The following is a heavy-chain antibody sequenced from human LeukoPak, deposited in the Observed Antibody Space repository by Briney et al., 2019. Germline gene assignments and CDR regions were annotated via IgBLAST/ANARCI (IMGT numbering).Heavy chain of an antibody. CDR2: IYYSWST. V-gene: IGHV4-39*01. Sequence: SESLSLTCTVSGCSISSSSFYWGWIRQPPGKGLEGVGSIYYSWSTYYTTSLKSRVTISGDTSKNQFSLKLTSVTGADTAVYYCARPGDGYSDAFDIWGQGTMVTVSS. CDR3: ARPGDGYSDAFDI. D-gene: IGHD5-24*01. J-gene: IGHJ3*02. CDR1: GCSISSSSFY.